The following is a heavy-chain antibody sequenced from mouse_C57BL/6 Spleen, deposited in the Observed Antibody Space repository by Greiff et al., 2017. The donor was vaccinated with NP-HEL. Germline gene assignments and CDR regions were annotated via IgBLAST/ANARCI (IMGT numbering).Heavy chain of an antibody. CDR3: ARGDYGGSMDY. V-gene: IGHV1-52*01. CDR1: GYTFTSYW. J-gene: IGHJ4*01. Sequence: QVQLQQPGAELVRPGSSVKLSCKASGYTFTSYWMHWVKQRPIQGLEWIGNIDPSDSETHYNQKFKYKATLTVDKSSSTAYMQLSSLTSEDSAVYYCARGDYGGSMDYWGQGTSVTVSS. CDR2: IDPSDSET. D-gene: IGHD1-1*01.